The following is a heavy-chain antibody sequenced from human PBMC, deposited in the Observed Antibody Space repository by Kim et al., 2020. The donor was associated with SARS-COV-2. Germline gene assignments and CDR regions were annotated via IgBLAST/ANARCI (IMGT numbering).Heavy chain of an antibody. CDR2: SRNKDNSHTT. J-gene: IGHJ6*01. D-gene: IGHD3-10*01. Sequence: GGSLRLSCAASGITFSDYYVDWVRQAPGKGLEWIGRSRNKDNSHTTEYAASVKGRFTISRDDSKNSVYVQMNRLKTEDTAVYYCTRTYYYGSETYAMDV. CDR1: GITFSDYY. CDR3: TRTYYYGSETYAMDV. V-gene: IGHV3-72*01.